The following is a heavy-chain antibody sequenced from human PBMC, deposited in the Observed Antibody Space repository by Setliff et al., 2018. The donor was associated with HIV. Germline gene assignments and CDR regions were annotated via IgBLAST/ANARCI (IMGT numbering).Heavy chain of an antibody. CDR2: IMALFQRT. CDR1: GDTFRNYA. J-gene: IGHJ4*02. Sequence: SVKVSCKVSGDTFRNYAINWVRLAPGQGLEWMGEIMALFQRTQYAQKFQGRVTFTTDESTSTAYMELRSLRSDDTAIFYCARGRMAAAGMFIPRALDYWGQGTLVTVPS. D-gene: IGHD6-13*01. V-gene: IGHV1-69*05. CDR3: ARGRMAAAGMFIPRALDY.